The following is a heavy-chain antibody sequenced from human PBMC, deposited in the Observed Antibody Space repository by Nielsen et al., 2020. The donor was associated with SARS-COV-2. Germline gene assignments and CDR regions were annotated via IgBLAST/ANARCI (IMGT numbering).Heavy chain of an antibody. CDR3: ARGGYYDYVWGSYRFPFDY. Sequence: WIRQPPGKGLEWVSNISSSSSSIYYADSVKGRFTISRDNAKNSLYLQMNSLRAEDTAVYYCARGGYYDYVWGSYRFPFDYWGQGTLVTVSS. D-gene: IGHD3-16*02. V-gene: IGHV3-48*04. J-gene: IGHJ4*02. CDR2: ISSSSSSI.